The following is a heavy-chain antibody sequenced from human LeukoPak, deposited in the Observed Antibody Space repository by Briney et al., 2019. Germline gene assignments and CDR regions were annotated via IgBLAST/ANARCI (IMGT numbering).Heavy chain of an antibody. Sequence: PGGSLRLSCAASGFTFSSHWMHWVRQAPGKGLVWVSRINSDGSTTTYADSVKGRFTISRDNANNTLYLQMSSLRAEDTAVYYCARYYYDSSGYPYYFDYWGQGTLVTVSS. CDR2: INSDGSTT. D-gene: IGHD3-22*01. J-gene: IGHJ4*02. CDR1: GFTFSSHW. V-gene: IGHV3-74*01. CDR3: ARYYYDSSGYPYYFDY.